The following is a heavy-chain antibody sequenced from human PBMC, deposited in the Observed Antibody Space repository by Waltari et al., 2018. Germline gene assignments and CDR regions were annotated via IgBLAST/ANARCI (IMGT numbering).Heavy chain of an antibody. Sequence: QVQLVQSGAEVKKPGASVKVSCKASGYTFTGYYMHWVRQAPGQGLEWMGWINPNSGGTNYAQKFQGRVTMTRDTSISTAYMELSRLRSDDTAVYYCARDPHVQRVVVPAATTDWGQGTLVTVSS. CDR3: ARDPHVQRVVVPAATTD. J-gene: IGHJ4*02. CDR1: GYTFTGYY. D-gene: IGHD2-2*01. CDR2: INPNSGGT. V-gene: IGHV1-2*02.